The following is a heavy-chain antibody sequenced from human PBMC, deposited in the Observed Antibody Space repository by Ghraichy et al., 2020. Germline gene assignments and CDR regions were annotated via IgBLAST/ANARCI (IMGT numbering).Heavy chain of an antibody. J-gene: IGHJ4*02. Sequence: LETLSLTCVMYGGSFSDYYWSWIRQSPRKGLEWIGEISQTEGTKYSPSLKSRVTISIDTPNNEFSLKLTSVTAADTAVYYCVRGLDHSKQGYWGQGTLVTVSS. D-gene: IGHD4-11*01. CDR2: ISQTEGT. CDR1: GGSFSDYY. V-gene: IGHV4-34*01. CDR3: VRGLDHSKQGY.